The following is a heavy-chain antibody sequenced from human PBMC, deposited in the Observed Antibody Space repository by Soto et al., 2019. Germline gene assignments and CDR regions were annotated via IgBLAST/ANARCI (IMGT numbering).Heavy chain of an antibody. D-gene: IGHD3-3*01. Sequence: ASVKVSCKASGYSFAGYLLHWVRQAPGQGLEWMGWINTDSGDTKYARKFQGRVTMTRDTSTSTGYMELSSLRSDDTAVYHCTRGTGFWSGYYRYYGIDVWGQGTTVTVS. J-gene: IGHJ6*02. V-gene: IGHV1-2*02. CDR1: GYSFAGYL. CDR3: TRGTGFWSGYYRYYGIDV. CDR2: INTDSGDT.